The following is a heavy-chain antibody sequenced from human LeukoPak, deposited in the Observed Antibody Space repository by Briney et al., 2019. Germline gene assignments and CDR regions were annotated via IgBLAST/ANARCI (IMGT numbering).Heavy chain of an antibody. CDR2: INPNSGGI. Sequence: ASVKVSCKASGYIFTDYYMHWVRQAPGQELGWMGRINPNSGGINYAQKFQGRVTMTRDTSISTAYTELSSLRSEDTATYYCARDNSHPTTGVFGGRVYWFDPWGQGTLVTVSS. J-gene: IGHJ5*02. CDR3: ARDNSHPTTGVFGGRVYWFDP. V-gene: IGHV1/OR15-1*03. D-gene: IGHD3-10*01. CDR1: GYIFTDYY.